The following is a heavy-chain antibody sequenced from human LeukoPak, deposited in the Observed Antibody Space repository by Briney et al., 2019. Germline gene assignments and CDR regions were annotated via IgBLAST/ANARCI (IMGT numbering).Heavy chain of an antibody. D-gene: IGHD2-15*01. Sequence: GGSLRLSCAVSGFTVSSNHMSWVRQAPGKGLEWVSAISNNGGYTYYADSVQGRFTISRDNSKSTLCLQMNSLRAEDTAVYYCAKQLGYCSDGSCYFPYWGQGTLVTVSS. CDR2: ISNNGGYT. CDR1: GFTVSSNH. J-gene: IGHJ4*02. V-gene: IGHV3-23*01. CDR3: AKQLGYCSDGSCYFPY.